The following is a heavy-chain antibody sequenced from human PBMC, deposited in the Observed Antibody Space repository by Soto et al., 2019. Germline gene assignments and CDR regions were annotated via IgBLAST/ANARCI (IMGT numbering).Heavy chain of an antibody. CDR1: GFTFSSYG. CDR3: AKAIRGYGYGYHQIDY. D-gene: IGHD5-18*01. V-gene: IGHV3-30*18. Sequence: GGSLRLSCAASGFTFSSYGMHWVRQAPGKGLEWVAVISYDGSNKYYADSVKGRFTISRDNSKNTLYLQMNSLRAEDTAVYYCAKAIRGYGYGYHQIDYWGQGTLVTVSS. J-gene: IGHJ4*02. CDR2: ISYDGSNK.